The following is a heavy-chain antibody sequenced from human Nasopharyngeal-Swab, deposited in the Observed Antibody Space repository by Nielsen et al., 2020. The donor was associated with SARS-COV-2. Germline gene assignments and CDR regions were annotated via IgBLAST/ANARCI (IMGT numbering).Heavy chain of an antibody. CDR3: ARGRGGLRLITKILTESINDY. CDR2: MNPNSGNT. CDR1: GYTFTSYD. Sequence: ASVSVSCKASGYTFTSYDVNWARQATGQGLEWMGWMNPNSGNTGYAQKFQGRVTMTRNTSISTAYMELSSLRSEDTAVYYCARGRGGLRLITKILTESINDYWGQGTLVTVSS. V-gene: IGHV1-8*01. D-gene: IGHD3-22*01. J-gene: IGHJ4*02.